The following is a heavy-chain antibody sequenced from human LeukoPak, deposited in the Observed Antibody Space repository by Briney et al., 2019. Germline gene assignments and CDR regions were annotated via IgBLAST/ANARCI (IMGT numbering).Heavy chain of an antibody. CDR1: GFTFSSYW. CDR2: IKQDGSEE. Sequence: GGSLRLSCAASGFTFSSYWMIWVRQAPGKGLEWVANIKQDGSEEYYVDSVKGRFTISRDNAKNSLYLQMNSLRAEDTAVYYCARAAASYYYDSSGRPEYFQHWGQGTLVTVSS. CDR3: ARAAASYYYDSSGRPEYFQH. D-gene: IGHD3-22*01. J-gene: IGHJ1*01. V-gene: IGHV3-7*01.